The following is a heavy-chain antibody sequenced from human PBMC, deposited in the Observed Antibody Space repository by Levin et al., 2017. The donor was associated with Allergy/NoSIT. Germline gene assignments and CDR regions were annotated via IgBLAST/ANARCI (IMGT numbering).Heavy chain of an antibody. CDR3: ARTRPLPPGGHYGMDV. CDR2: IYYNGST. J-gene: IGHJ6*02. CDR1: GDSITSYH. Sequence: QSQTLSLTCSVSGDSITSYHWSWIRQPPGKGLEWIGYIYYNGSTYYNPSLTSRVTISLDTSKTQLSLKLTSVTAADTAVFYCARTRPLPPGGHYGMDVWGQGTTVTVSS. V-gene: IGHV4-59*01. D-gene: IGHD3-16*01.